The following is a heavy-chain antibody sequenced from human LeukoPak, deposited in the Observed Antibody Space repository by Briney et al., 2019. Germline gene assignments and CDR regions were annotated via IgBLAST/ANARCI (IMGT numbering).Heavy chain of an antibody. Sequence: PSETLSLTCTVSGYSISSGYYWGWIRQPPGKGLEWIGSIYHSGSTYYNPSLKSRVTISVDTSKNQFSLKLSSVTAADTAAYYCARSNYYHSSGYYYVGWFDPWGQGTLVTVSS. CDR3: ARSNYYHSSGYYYVGWFDP. CDR2: IYHSGST. V-gene: IGHV4-38-2*02. J-gene: IGHJ5*02. CDR1: GYSISSGYY. D-gene: IGHD3-22*01.